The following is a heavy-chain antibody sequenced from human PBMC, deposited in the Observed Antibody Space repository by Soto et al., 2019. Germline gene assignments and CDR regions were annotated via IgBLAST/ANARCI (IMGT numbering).Heavy chain of an antibody. J-gene: IGHJ6*02. V-gene: IGHV3-30*18. Sequence: QVQLVESGGGVVQPGRSLRLSCAASGFTFSSYGMHWVRQAPGKGLAWVAVISYDGSNKYYADSVKVRFTISRDNSKNTLYLQMNSLRAEDTAVYYCAKDRAPPYYYYYGMDVWGQGTTVTVSS. CDR1: GFTFSSYG. D-gene: IGHD3-10*01. CDR3: AKDRAPPYYYYYGMDV. CDR2: ISYDGSNK.